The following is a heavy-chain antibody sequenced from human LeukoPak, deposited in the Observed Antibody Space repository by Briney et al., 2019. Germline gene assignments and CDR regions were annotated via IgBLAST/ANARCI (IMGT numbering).Heavy chain of an antibody. D-gene: IGHD4-17*01. Sequence: PGGSLRLSCAASGFTFSSYSMNWVRQAPGKGLEWVSSISSSSSYIYYADSVKGRFTISRDNAKNSLYLQMNSLRAEDTAVYYCPRDSEDYGDHEAFDIWGQGSMVTVSS. V-gene: IGHV3-21*01. CDR3: PRDSEDYGDHEAFDI. CDR1: GFTFSSYS. CDR2: ISSSSSYI. J-gene: IGHJ3*02.